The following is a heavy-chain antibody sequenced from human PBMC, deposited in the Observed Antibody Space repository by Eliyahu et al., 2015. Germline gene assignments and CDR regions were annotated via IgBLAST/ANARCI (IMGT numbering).Heavy chain of an antibody. D-gene: IGHD5-24*01. CDR3: AREMSGWLQFIFDY. CDR1: GXPFLSYA. V-gene: IGHV3-30-3*01. J-gene: IGHJ4*02. Sequence: QVQLVESGGGVVXPGRSLXLSCAASGXPFLSYAMHWVRQAPGKGLEWVAVISYDGSNKYYADSVKGRFTMSRDNSKNTLYLQMNSLRAEDTAVYYCAREMSGWLQFIFDYWGQGTLVTVSS. CDR2: ISYDGSNK.